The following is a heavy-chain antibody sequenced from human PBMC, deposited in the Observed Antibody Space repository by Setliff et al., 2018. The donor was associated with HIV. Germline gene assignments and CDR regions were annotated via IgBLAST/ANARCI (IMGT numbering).Heavy chain of an antibody. Sequence: KPSETLSLTCTVSGGSISSGGYYWSWIRQHPGKGLEWIGCIYYSGSTYYNPSLKSRLTMSVDTSNQFSLKLSSVTAADAAVYYCARSPSYRSSWEYYFDYWGQGILVTVSS. J-gene: IGHJ4*02. V-gene: IGHV4-31*02. CDR1: GGSISSGGYY. CDR3: ARSPSYRSSWEYYFDY. D-gene: IGHD6-13*01. CDR2: IYYSGST.